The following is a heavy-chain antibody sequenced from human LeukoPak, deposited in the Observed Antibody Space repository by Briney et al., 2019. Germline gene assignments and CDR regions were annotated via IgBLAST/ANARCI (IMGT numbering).Heavy chain of an antibody. V-gene: IGHV6-1*01. CDR2: TAYRSKWST. Sequence: SQTLSLTCAISGDSVSNNIIAWNWIRWRPSRGLEWLGRTAYRSKWSTDYALSVRGRISINPDTSKNQISLQLNSVTPEDAAVYYCARNSVAMDVWGQGTTVTVSS. CDR3: ARNSVAMDV. J-gene: IGHJ6*02. D-gene: IGHD4-23*01. CDR1: GDSVSNNIIA.